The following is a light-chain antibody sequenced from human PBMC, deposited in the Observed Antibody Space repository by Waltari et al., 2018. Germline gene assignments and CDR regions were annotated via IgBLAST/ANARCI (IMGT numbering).Light chain of an antibody. Sequence: TATLSYRASQSVRGTLAWYQQKPGQAPRLLIYGASSRATGIPDRFSGSGSGTDFSLTVSRLEPEDFAVYYCQHYVHLPATFGQGTRVEIK. V-gene: IGKV3-20*01. CDR1: QSVRGT. CDR2: GAS. J-gene: IGKJ1*01. CDR3: QHYVHLPAT.